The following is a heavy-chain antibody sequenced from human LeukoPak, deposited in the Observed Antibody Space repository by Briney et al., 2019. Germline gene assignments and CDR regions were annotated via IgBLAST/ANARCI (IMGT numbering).Heavy chain of an antibody. CDR2: IYYSGST. J-gene: IGHJ4*02. V-gene: IGHV4-39*07. CDR1: GGSFSSSDYY. CDR3: ARDSKGFDY. Sequence: SETLSLTCTVSGGSFSSSDYYWGWIRQPPGKGLEWIGSIYYSGSTNYNPSLKSRVTISVDTSKNQFSLKLSSVTAADTAVYYCARDSKGFDYWGQGTLVTVSS.